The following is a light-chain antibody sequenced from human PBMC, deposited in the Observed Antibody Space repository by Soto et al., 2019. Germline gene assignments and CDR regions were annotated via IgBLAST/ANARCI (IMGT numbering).Light chain of an antibody. CDR3: QSYDASLSGYV. CDR2: GKN. V-gene: IGLV1-40*01. J-gene: IGLJ1*01. CDR1: SSNIGGGYD. Sequence: QSVLTQPPSVSEAPGQGVTISCIGSSSNIGGGYDVHWFQQLPGTAPKLLFYGKNNRPSGVPDRFSGSTSGMSASLAITGLQTEDEAIYYCQSYDASLSGYVFGTGTKLTVL.